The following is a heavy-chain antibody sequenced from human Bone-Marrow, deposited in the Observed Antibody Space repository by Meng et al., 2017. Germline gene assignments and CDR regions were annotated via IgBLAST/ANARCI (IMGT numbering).Heavy chain of an antibody. Sequence: HASGPVAVNPAGAPSPTCHGPGGPVSSCHWVGWDRQPPGKGLEWIGEIYHDGSTNYTPSLKSRFTISVDKSKNQFSLKLSSVTAADTAVYYCARAAYDIWSGYAPWGQGSLVTVSS. D-gene: IGHD3-3*01. J-gene: IGHJ5*02. CDR3: ARAAYDIWSGYAP. CDR2: IYHDGST. V-gene: IGHV4-4*02. CDR1: GGPVSSCHW.